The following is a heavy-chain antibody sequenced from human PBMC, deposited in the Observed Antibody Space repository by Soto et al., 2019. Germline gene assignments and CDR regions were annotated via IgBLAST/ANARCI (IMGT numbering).Heavy chain of an antibody. CDR3: ARDRTRGWFGETQGDY. Sequence: GGSLRLSCAASGFTFSSYAMSWVRQAPGKGLEWVSVIYSGGSTYYADSVKGRFTISRDNSKNTLYPQMNSLRAEDTAVYYCARDRTRGWFGETQGDYWGQGTLVTVSS. CDR1: GFTFSSYA. CDR2: IYSGGST. V-gene: IGHV3-66*01. J-gene: IGHJ4*02. D-gene: IGHD3-10*01.